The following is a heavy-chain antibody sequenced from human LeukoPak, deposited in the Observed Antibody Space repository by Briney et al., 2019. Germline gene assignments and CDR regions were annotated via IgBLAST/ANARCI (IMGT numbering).Heavy chain of an antibody. J-gene: IGHJ6*02. V-gene: IGHV3-30*18. Sequence: GGSLRLSCAASGFTFSSYGMHWVRQAPGKGLEGVAVISYDGSNKYYADSVKGRFTISRDNSKNTLYLQMNSLRAEDTAVYYCAKEAPASHYYYGMDVWGQGTTVTVSS. CDR3: AKEAPASHYYYGMDV. CDR1: GFTFSSYG. CDR2: ISYDGSNK. D-gene: IGHD2-2*01.